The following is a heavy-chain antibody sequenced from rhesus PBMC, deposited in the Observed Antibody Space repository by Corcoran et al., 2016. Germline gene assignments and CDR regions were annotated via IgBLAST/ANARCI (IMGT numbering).Heavy chain of an antibody. J-gene: IGHJ4*01. V-gene: IGHV4S14*01. Sequence: QVQLQESGPGLVKPSETLSLTCAVSGGSISGYYYWSWIRQPPGKGLEWIGGIYGSGGSHYLNPSLKGRVTLSVDTSKNQFSLKLSSVTAADTAVYYCASDPLTAGTDYFDYWGQGVLVTVSS. CDR1: GGSISGYYY. D-gene: IGHD5-24*01. CDR3: ASDPLTAGTDYFDY. CDR2: IYGSGGSH.